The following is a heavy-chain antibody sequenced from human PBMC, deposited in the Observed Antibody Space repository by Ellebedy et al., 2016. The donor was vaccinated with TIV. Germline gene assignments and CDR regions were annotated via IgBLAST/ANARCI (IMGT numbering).Heavy chain of an antibody. Sequence: SETLSLXCGVYGGSFSGFCWSWIRQPPGKGLEWIGEINHIGSAKYNPSLKSRVTISIDTSKNQFSLNMTSVTAADTAVYYCARRRNNFQRGFDYWGQGAQVTVSS. V-gene: IGHV4-34*01. CDR3: ARRRNNFQRGFDY. CDR1: GGSFSGFC. D-gene: IGHD1-1*01. J-gene: IGHJ4*02. CDR2: INHIGSA.